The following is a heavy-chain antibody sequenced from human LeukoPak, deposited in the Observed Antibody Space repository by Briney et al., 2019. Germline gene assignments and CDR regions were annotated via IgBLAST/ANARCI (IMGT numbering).Heavy chain of an antibody. J-gene: IGHJ5*02. CDR3: ARAPAAQNWFDP. CDR1: GYTFTSYY. CDR2: INPSGGST. V-gene: IGHV1-46*01. D-gene: IGHD2-2*01. Sequence: GASVKVSCKASGYTFTSYYMHWVRQAPGQGLEWMRIINPSGGSTSYAQKFQGRVTMTRDTSTSTVYMELSSLRSEDTAVYYCARAPAAQNWFDPWGQGTLVTVSS.